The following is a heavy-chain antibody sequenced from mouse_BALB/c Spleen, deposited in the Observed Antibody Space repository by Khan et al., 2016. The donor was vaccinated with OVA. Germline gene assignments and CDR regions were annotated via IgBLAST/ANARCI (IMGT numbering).Heavy chain of an antibody. J-gene: IGHJ4*01. Sequence: EVQLQESGPGLVKPSQSLSLTCTVTGYSITSYSAWNWIRQFPGNKLEWMGYISSSGSTNYNPALKSRISITRDTSKNQFFLQLNPVTTDDTATYYCARAGSRNNCAMAYWGQGTSVTVSS. CDR2: ISSSGST. V-gene: IGHV3-2*02. CDR3: ARAGSRNNCAMAY. CDR1: GYSITSYSA. D-gene: IGHD2-2*01.